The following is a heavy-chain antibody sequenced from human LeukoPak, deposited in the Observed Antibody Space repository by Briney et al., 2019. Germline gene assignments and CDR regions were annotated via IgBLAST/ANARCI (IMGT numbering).Heavy chain of an antibody. Sequence: SETLSLTCTVSGGSISGANYYWTWIRQPAGKGLEWIGRIYTSGSTHYNPSLKSRVTISVDTSKNHFSLKLSSVTAADTAVYYCARMRSRSLGDYWGQGTLVTVSS. CDR1: GGSISGANYY. J-gene: IGHJ4*02. V-gene: IGHV4-61*02. D-gene: IGHD2-2*01. CDR3: ARMRSRSLGDY. CDR2: IYTSGST.